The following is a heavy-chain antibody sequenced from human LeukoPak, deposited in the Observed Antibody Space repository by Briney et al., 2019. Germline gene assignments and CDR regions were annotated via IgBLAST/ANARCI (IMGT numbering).Heavy chain of an antibody. J-gene: IGHJ3*02. V-gene: IGHV3-23*01. Sequence: PGGSLRLSCAASGFTFSSYAMSWVRQAPGKGLEWVTAISGSGGSTYYADSVKGRFTISRDNSKNTLYLQMNSLRAEDTAVYYCAKDTANWCGGDCYMLDAFDIWGQGTMVTVSS. CDR3: AKDTANWCGGDCYMLDAFDI. D-gene: IGHD2-21*01. CDR2: ISGSGGST. CDR1: GFTFSSYA.